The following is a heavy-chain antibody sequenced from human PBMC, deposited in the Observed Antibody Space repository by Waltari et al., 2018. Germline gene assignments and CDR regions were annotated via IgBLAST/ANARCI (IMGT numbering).Heavy chain of an antibody. CDR1: GGSFSGYY. V-gene: IGHV4-34*01. CDR2: INHSGST. Sequence: QVQLQQWGAGLLKPSETLSLTCAVDGGSFSGYYWSWIRQPPGKGLEWIGEINHSGSTNYNPYRKSRVTISVETSKKQFALKLGSVTAADTAVYYCARGQKKWLTGYANDYYYYGMDVWGQGTTVTVSS. J-gene: IGHJ6*02. D-gene: IGHD3-9*01. CDR3: ARGQKKWLTGYANDYYYYGMDV.